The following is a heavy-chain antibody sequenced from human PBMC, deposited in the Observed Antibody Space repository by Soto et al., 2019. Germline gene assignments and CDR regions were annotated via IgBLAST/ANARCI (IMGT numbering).Heavy chain of an antibody. CDR3: ARDYYARGGNYYGMDV. CDR1: GYTFTGYY. Sequence: ASVKVSCKASGYTFTGYYMHWVRQAPGQGLEWMGWINPNSGGTNYAQKFQGRVTMTRDTSISTAYMELSRLRSDDTAVYYCARDYYARGGNYYGMDVWDQGTIVTVYS. V-gene: IGHV1-2*02. CDR2: INPNSGGT. J-gene: IGHJ6*02. D-gene: IGHD3-16*01.